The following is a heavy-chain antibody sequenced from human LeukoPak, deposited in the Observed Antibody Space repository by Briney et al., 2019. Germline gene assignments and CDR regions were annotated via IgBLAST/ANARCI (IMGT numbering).Heavy chain of an antibody. CDR1: GFTFSSYW. CDR3: ARGHLWLQN. J-gene: IGHJ4*02. V-gene: IGHV3-7*03. D-gene: IGHD3-3*02. Sequence: GGSLKLSCAASGFTFSSYWMSWVRQAPGKGPEWVANIKQDGSEKYYVDSVKGRFTISRDNAKNSLYLQMNSLRAEETAVYHCARGHLWLQNWGQGTLVTASS. CDR2: IKQDGSEK.